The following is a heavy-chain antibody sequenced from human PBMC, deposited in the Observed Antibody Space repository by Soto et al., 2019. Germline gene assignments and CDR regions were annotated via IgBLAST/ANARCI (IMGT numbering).Heavy chain of an antibody. CDR3: ARGADCSSTSCSPGGYYYYGMDV. CDR1: GGTFSSYA. CDR2: IIPIFGTA. Sequence: QVQLVQSGAEVKKPGSSVKVSCKASGGTFSSYAISWVRQAPGQGLEWMGGIIPIFGTANYAQKFQGRVTITADESTSTADMELSSLRSEDTAVYYCARGADCSSTSCSPGGYYYYGMDVWGQGTTVTVSS. V-gene: IGHV1-69*01. D-gene: IGHD2-2*01. J-gene: IGHJ6*02.